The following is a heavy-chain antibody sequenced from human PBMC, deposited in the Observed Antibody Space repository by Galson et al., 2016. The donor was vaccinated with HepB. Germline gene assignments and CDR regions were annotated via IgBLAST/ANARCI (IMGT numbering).Heavy chain of an antibody. J-gene: IGHJ3*02. D-gene: IGHD2-15*01. CDR1: GYSFTKHW. V-gene: IGHV5-10-1*01. CDR3: ARQGFCSGSNCRGDAFDI. Sequence: QSGAEVTKPGESLKISCKVSGYSFTKHWIDWVRQMLGKGLEWMGRIDPSDSYTNYGPTFQGHVTISTDRATNTASLQWSSLKVSDTGIYFCARQGFCSGSNCRGDAFDIWGQGTTVTVSS. CDR2: IDPSDSYT.